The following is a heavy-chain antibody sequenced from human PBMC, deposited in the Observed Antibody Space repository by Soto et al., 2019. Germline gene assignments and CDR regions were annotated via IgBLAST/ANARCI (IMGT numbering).Heavy chain of an antibody. Sequence: QVQLQESGPGLVKPSETLSLTCTVSGGSISGYYWTWIRQPPGKGLEWVGSLFYGGTTDYNPSLKSRLTMSLDTSKNHFSPKLRSVTAADTAVYYCARHRGPAPVYWGQGTLVNASS. CDR3: ARHRGPAPVY. V-gene: IGHV4-39*01. D-gene: IGHD3-10*01. J-gene: IGHJ4*02. CDR1: GGSISGYY. CDR2: LFYGGTT.